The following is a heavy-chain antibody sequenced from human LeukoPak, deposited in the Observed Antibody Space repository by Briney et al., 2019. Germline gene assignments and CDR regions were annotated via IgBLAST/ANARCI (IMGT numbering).Heavy chain of an antibody. D-gene: IGHD2-2*02. CDR3: ARAADCSSTSCYTGGGWNYYYMDV. Sequence: NPSETLSLTCAVYGGSFSGYYWSWIRQPPGKGLEWIGEINHSGSTHHNPSLKSRVTISVDTSKNQFSLKLSSVTAADTAVYYCARAADCSSTSCYTGGGWNYYYMDVWGKGNPGHRLL. CDR2: INHSGST. V-gene: IGHV4-34*01. J-gene: IGHJ6*03. CDR1: GGSFSGYY.